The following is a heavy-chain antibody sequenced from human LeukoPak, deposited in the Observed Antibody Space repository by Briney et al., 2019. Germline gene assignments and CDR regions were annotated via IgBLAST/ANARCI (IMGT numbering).Heavy chain of an antibody. V-gene: IGHV4-39*07. CDR2: IYYSGST. CDR1: GGSISSYY. D-gene: IGHD5-18*01. CDR3: ARESPPNTAMVDY. Sequence: PSETLSLTCTVSGGSISSYYWGWIRQPPGKGLEWIGSIYYSGSTYYNPSLKSRVTISVDTSKNQFSLKLSSVTAADTAVYYCARESPPNTAMVDYWGQGTLVTVSS. J-gene: IGHJ4*02.